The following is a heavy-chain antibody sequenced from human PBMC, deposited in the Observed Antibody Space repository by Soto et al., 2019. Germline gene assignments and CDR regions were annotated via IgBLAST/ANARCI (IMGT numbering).Heavy chain of an antibody. CDR3: ARARGSSQNPDT. D-gene: IGHD6-13*01. V-gene: IGHV4-59*01. CDR1: GDSTSSDY. CDR2: IYYSGLT. Sequence: SATLSLTCSVSGDSTSSDYWSWIRQPPGKGLEWIGYIYYSGLTNYNPSLKSRLTISVDTSKNQFSLKLASVTAADTAVYYCARARGSSQNPDTWGQGALVTVSS. J-gene: IGHJ5*02.